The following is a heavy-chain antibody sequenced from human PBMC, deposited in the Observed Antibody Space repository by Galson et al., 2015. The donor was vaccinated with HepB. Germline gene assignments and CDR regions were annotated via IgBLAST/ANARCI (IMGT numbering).Heavy chain of an antibody. V-gene: IGHV1-58*02. CDR3: AAVGGYGYYYGMDV. CDR1: GFTFTSSA. J-gene: IGHJ6*02. CDR2: IVVGSGNT. D-gene: IGHD3-22*01. Sequence: SVKVSCKASGFTFTSSAMQWVRQAPGQRLEWIGWIVVGSGNTNYARKFQERVTITRDMSTSTAYMELSSLRSEDTAVYYCAAVGGYGYYYGMDVWGQGTTVTVSS.